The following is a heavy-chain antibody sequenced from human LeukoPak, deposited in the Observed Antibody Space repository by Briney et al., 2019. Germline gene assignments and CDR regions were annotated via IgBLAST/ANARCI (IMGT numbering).Heavy chain of an antibody. V-gene: IGHV3-30*02. CDR1: GFTFSSYG. CDR2: IRYDGSNK. J-gene: IGHJ4*02. CDR3: AKGNRYYDSSGYRD. D-gene: IGHD3-22*01. Sequence: PGGSLRLSCAASGFTFSSYGMHWVRQAPGKGLEWVAFIRYDGSNKYYADSVKGRFTISRDNSKNTLYLQMKSLRAEDTAVYYCAKGNRYYDSSGYRDWGQGTLVTVSS.